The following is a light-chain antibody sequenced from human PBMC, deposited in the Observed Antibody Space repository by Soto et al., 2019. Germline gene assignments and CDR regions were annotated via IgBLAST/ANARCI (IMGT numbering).Light chain of an antibody. CDR3: QQYNNWPPYT. CDR1: QSVSSN. J-gene: IGKJ2*01. V-gene: IGKV3-15*01. CDR2: GAS. Sequence: EIVMTQSPATLSVSPGERATLSCRASQSVSSNLAWYQQKPGQAPRLLIYGASTRATGISARFSGSGSGTEFTLTLSSLQSEDFAVYYCQQYNNWPPYTFGQGTKLEIK.